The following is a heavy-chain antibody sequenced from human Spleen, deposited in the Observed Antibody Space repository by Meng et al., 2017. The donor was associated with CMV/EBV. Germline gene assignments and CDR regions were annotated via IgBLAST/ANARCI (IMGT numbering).Heavy chain of an antibody. V-gene: IGHV1-69*01. J-gene: IGHJ4*02. CDR3: AARFTISGFYDW. Sequence: SEGNFSSYPTCWWRQAPGQGLEWMGGILPIFGPANYAQTFQGRVTITADESTTTAHMELSSLRSEDTAMYYCAARFTISGFYDWWGQGTLVTVSS. CDR2: ILPIFGPA. CDR1: EGNFSSYP. D-gene: IGHD3-9*01.